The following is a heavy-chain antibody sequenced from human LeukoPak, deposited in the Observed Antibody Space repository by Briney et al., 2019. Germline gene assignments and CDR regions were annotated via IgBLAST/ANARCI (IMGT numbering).Heavy chain of an antibody. V-gene: IGHV3-23*01. CDR1: GFTFSSHG. J-gene: IGHJ4*02. CDR3: ARGGAYSYGYVGY. D-gene: IGHD5-18*01. CDR2: ISGSGVST. Sequence: PGGSLRLSCAASGFTFSSHGMSWVRQAPGQGLEWVSVISGSGVSTYYADSVKGRFTISRDNAKNTVYLQLNSLRAEDTAVYYCARGGAYSYGYVGYWGQGTLVTVSS.